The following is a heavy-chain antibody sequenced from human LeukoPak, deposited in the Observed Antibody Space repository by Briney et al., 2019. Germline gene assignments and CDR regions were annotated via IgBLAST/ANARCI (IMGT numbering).Heavy chain of an antibody. D-gene: IGHD3-22*01. J-gene: IGHJ4*02. CDR2: ITASGTAM. Sequence: GGSLRLSCAASGFTFSSYSMNWVRQAPGKGLEWVSHITASGTAMFYADSVKGRFTISRDNSKNTLYLQMNSLRAEDTAVYYCARDQASTYYYDSSGYTPHWGQGTLVTVSS. CDR1: GFTFSSYS. V-gene: IGHV3-48*01. CDR3: ARDQASTYYYDSSGYTPH.